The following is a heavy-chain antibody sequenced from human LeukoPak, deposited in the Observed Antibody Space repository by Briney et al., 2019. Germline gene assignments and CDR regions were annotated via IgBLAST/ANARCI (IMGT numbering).Heavy chain of an antibody. V-gene: IGHV3-64D*09. J-gene: IGHJ4*02. CDR2: ISSNGGST. CDR1: GFTFSSYA. CDR3: VKAAPDNYYDSSGYYPFDY. Sequence: PGGSLRLSCSASGFTFSSYAMHWVRQAPGKGLEYVSAISSNGGSTYYADSVKGRFTISRDNSKNTLYLQMSSLRAEDTAVYYCVKAAPDNYYDSSGYYPFDYWGQGTLVTVSS. D-gene: IGHD3-22*01.